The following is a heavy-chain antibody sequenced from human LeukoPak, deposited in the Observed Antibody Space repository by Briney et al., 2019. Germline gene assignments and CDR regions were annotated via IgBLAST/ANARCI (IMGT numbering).Heavy chain of an antibody. CDR2: IYSSGIT. CDR3: ARGPTMVRVFDY. D-gene: IGHD3-10*01. V-gene: IGHV4-4*07. J-gene: IGHJ4*02. Sequence: SETLSLTCTVSGGSISSYYWSWIRQPAGKGLEWIGRIYSSGITNYNPSLKSRVTMSVDTSKNQFSLKLSSVTAADTAVYYCARGPTMVRVFDYWGQGTLVTVSS. CDR1: GGSISSYY.